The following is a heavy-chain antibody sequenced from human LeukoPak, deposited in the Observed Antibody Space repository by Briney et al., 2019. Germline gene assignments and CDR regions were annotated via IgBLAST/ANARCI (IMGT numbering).Heavy chain of an antibody. CDR2: IYYSGST. CDR3: ARRSSNSSGWYGGFDI. D-gene: IGHD6-19*01. V-gene: IGHV4-39*07. J-gene: IGHJ3*02. CDR1: GGSISSSSYY. Sequence: SETLSLTCTVSGGSISSSSYYWGWIRQPPGKGLEWIGSIYYSGSTNYNPSLKSRVTISVDTSKNQFSLKLSSVTAADTAVYFCARRSSNSSGWYGGFDIWGQGTMVTVSS.